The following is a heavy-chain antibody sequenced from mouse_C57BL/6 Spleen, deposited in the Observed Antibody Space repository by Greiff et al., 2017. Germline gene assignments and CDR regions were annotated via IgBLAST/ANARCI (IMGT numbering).Heavy chain of an antibody. J-gene: IGHJ3*01. CDR2: IDPEDGDT. CDR3: TSMTTGVARAFAY. D-gene: IGHD1-1*01. Sequence: EVKLVESGAELVRPGASVKLSCTASGFNIKDYYMHWVKQRPEQGLEWIGRIDPEDGDTEYAPKFQGKATMTADTSSNTAYLQLSSLTSEDTAVCYCTSMTTGVARAFAYWGQGTLVTVSA. V-gene: IGHV14-1*01. CDR1: GFNIKDYY.